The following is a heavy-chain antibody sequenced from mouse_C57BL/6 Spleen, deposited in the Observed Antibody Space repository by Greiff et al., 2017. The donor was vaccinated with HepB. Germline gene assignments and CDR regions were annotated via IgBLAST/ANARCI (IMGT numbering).Heavy chain of an antibody. CDR1: GYTFTSYW. CDR2: IDPSDSYT. J-gene: IGHJ1*03. CDR3: ARIYDGLGYFDV. V-gene: IGHV1-69*01. D-gene: IGHD2-3*01. Sequence: VQLQQSGAELVMPGASVKLSCKASGYTFTSYWMHWVKQRPGQGLEWIGEIDPSDSYTNYNQKFKGKSTLTVDKSSSTAYMQLSSLTSEDSAVYYCARIYDGLGYFDVWGTGTTVTVSS.